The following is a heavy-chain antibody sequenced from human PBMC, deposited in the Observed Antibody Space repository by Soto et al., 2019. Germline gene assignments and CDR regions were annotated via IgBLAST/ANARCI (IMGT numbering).Heavy chain of an antibody. D-gene: IGHD6-13*01. CDR2: ISWNSGSI. J-gene: IGHJ4*02. V-gene: IGHV3-9*01. CDR1: GFTFGDYA. Sequence: GGSLRLSCAASGFTFGDYAMHWVRQAPGKGLEWVSGISWNSGSIGYADSVKGRFTISRDNAKNSLYLQMNSLRAEDTALYYCAKSTGYSSSWAHFDYWGQGTLVTVSS. CDR3: AKSTGYSSSWAHFDY.